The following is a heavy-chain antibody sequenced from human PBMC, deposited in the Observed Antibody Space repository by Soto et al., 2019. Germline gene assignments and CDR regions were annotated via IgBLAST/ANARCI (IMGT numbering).Heavy chain of an antibody. CDR3: ARDQWGIKPWLVFSFDY. CDR1: GYTFTSYA. D-gene: IGHD6-19*01. CDR2: INAGNGNT. Sequence: QVQLVQSGAEVKKPGASVKVSCKASGYTFTSYAMHWVRQAPGQRLEWMGWINAGNGNTKYSQKFQGRVTITRDTSASTAYMELRSLRSEDTAVYYCARDQWGIKPWLVFSFDYWGQGTLVTVSS. J-gene: IGHJ4*02. V-gene: IGHV1-3*01.